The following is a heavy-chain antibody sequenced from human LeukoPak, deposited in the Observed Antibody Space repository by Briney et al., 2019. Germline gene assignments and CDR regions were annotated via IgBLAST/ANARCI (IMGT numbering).Heavy chain of an antibody. CDR1: GFTFSSYG. CDR2: IWYDGSDK. J-gene: IGHJ4*02. CDR3: AKLPSGGTGTALIDY. D-gene: IGHD1-1*01. Sequence: GGSLRLSCAASGFTFSSYGMHWVRQAPGKGLEWVAVIWYDGSDKYYADSVKGRFTISRDNSKNTLYLQMNSLRAEDTAVYYCAKLPSGGTGTALIDYWDREPWSPSPQ. V-gene: IGHV3-33*06.